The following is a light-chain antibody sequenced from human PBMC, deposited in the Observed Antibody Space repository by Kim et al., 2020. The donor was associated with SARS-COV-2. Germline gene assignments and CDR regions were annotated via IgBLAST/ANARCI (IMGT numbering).Light chain of an antibody. V-gene: IGKV1-NL1*01. Sequence: DIQMTQSPSSLSASVGDRLTLTCRASQGISNSLAWYQQKPGKAPKLLLSATSKLERGVPPRFSGSGSGTTYTLTISNLQPEDFATYYCQQYYSHPLTFGGGTKVDIK. J-gene: IGKJ4*01. CDR3: QQYYSHPLT. CDR1: QGISNS. CDR2: ATS.